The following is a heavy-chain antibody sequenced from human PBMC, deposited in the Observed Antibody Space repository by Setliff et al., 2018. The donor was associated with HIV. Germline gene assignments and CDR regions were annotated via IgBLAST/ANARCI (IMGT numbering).Heavy chain of an antibody. D-gene: IGHD6-13*01. CDR1: GFTFSGSA. CDR3: TKVRDGSSPGFHH. J-gene: IGHJ1*01. Sequence: GGSLRLSCAASGFTFSGSAMHWVRQASGKGLEWISFISSSSSPIYYADSVKGRFTISRDNAKNSLFLQMNSLRVEDTAMYYCTKVRDGSSPGFHHWGQGTLVTVSS. V-gene: IGHV3-48*04. CDR2: ISSSSSPI.